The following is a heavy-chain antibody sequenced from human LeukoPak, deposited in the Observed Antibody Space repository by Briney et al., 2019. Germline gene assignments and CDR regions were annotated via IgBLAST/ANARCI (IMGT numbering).Heavy chain of an antibody. V-gene: IGHV3-7*03. Sequence: PTGGSLRLSCAASGFTFSTYWMTWVRQAPGKGLEWVANIKQDGSEENYVDSVKGRFTISRDNSKNTLYLQMNSLRAEDTAVYHCAKGRKSYYYGMDVWGQGTTVTVSS. CDR2: IKQDGSEE. CDR3: AKGRKSYYYGMDV. CDR1: GFTFSTYW. J-gene: IGHJ6*02.